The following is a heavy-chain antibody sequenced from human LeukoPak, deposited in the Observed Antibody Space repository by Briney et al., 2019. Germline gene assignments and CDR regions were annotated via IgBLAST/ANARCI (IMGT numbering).Heavy chain of an antibody. Sequence: ASETLSLTCTVSGASISSGDYYWTWIRQPPGKGLEWIGYIYHSGSTHYKAALKGRLTISLDTSKNQFSLRLTSVTAEDTAVYFCARGLRVIMGRGGITDHNWFDPWGQGALVAVSS. CDR1: GASISSGDYY. J-gene: IGHJ5*02. D-gene: IGHD3-10*01. CDR2: IYHSGST. CDR3: ARGLRVIMGRGGITDHNWFDP. V-gene: IGHV4-30-4*01.